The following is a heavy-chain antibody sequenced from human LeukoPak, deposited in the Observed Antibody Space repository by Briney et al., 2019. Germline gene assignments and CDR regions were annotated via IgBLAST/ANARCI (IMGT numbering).Heavy chain of an antibody. CDR3: ARHGTGHCTGGDCLNVFHD. V-gene: IGHV4-4*02. J-gene: IGHJ4*02. Sequence: PSGTLSLTCGVSGGSISNTNWWTWVRQPPGKGLEWIGEVNLQGSINYNPSLKSRVAILVDTSKNQFSLKLTSVTAADTAVYFCARHGTGHCTGGDCLNVFHDWGQGTLVTVSS. CDR2: VNLQGSI. CDR1: GGSISNTNW. D-gene: IGHD2-8*02.